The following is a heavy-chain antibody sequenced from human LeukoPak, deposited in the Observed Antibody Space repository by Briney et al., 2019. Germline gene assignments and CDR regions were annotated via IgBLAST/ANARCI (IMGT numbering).Heavy chain of an antibody. J-gene: IGHJ3*02. D-gene: IGHD3-22*01. Sequence: GGSLRLSCAASGFTFDDYAMHWVRQAPGKGLEWVSGISWNSGSIGYADSVKGRFTISRDNAKNSLYLQMNSLRAEDTALYYCAIASAMIVVVSAFDICGQGTMVTVSS. V-gene: IGHV3-9*01. CDR2: ISWNSGSI. CDR1: GFTFDDYA. CDR3: AIASAMIVVVSAFDI.